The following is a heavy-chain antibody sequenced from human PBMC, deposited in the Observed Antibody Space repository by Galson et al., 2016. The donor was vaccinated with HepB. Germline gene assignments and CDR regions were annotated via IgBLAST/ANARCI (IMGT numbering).Heavy chain of an antibody. CDR3: ARDQIGWGQFDY. Sequence: SLRLSCAASGFSFRTYWMTWIRHVPGKGLEWVANIKEDESQKKYLDSVKGRFTISRDNSKNTLYLQMNSLRAEDTALYYFARDQIGWGQFDYWGQGTLVTVSS. CDR1: GFSFRTYW. D-gene: IGHD3-16*01. J-gene: IGHJ4*02. V-gene: IGHV3-7*01. CDR2: IKEDESQK.